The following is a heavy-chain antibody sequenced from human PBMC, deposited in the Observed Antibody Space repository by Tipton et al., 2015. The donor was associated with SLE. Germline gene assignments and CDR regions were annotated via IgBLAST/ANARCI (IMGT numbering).Heavy chain of an antibody. CDR2: VNYTGST. V-gene: IGHV4-34*01. Sequence: TLSLTCAVYGGSFSGYYWSWIRQPPGKGLEWIGEVNYTGSTNYVPSLKSRVTISVDTSKNQLSLKMTSVTAADTAVYYCARRDSSSWSPIDFWGQGTLVTVSS. CDR3: ARRDSSSWSPIDF. CDR1: GGSFSGYY. D-gene: IGHD6-13*01. J-gene: IGHJ4*02.